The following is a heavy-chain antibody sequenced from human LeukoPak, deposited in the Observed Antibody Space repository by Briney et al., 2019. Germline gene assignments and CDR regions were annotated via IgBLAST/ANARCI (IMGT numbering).Heavy chain of an antibody. J-gene: IGHJ6*02. CDR1: GFTFSSYS. CDR2: ISGSSSYI. Sequence: GGSLRLSCAASGFTFSSYSMNWVRQAPGKGLEWVSSISGSSSYIYYADSVKGRFTISRDNAKNSLYLQMNNLRAEDTAVYYCARRRSFRIAAAGICLGMDVWGQGTTVTVSS. V-gene: IGHV3-21*01. CDR3: ARRRSFRIAAAGICLGMDV. D-gene: IGHD6-13*01.